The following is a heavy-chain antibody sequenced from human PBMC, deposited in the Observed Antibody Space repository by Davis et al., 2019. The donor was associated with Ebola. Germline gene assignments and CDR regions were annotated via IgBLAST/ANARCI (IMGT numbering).Heavy chain of an antibody. J-gene: IGHJ4*02. D-gene: IGHD3-3*01. CDR1: EDSINSYY. CDR3: AKDRRGQSGHYYEFDS. Sequence: SETLSLTCTVSEDSINSYYWSWIRQPPGKGLEWIGYIYYSGSTNYNPSLKSRVTISVDTSKNQFSLKLSSVTAADTAVYYCAKDRRGQSGHYYEFDSWGQGTLVTVSS. V-gene: IGHV4-59*01. CDR2: IYYSGST.